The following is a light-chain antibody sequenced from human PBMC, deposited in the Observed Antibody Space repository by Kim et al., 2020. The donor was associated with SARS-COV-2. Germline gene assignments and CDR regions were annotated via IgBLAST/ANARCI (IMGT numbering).Light chain of an antibody. CDR2: QDS. V-gene: IGLV3-1*01. Sequence: SYELTQPPSVSVSPGQTATITCSGEGLGDKYVCWFQQKPGQSPVMVIYQDSRRPSGIPERFSGSNSGNTATLTIRGTQAIDEADYYCQAWDSNTGVFGTGTMVTVL. CDR1: GLGDKY. J-gene: IGLJ1*01. CDR3: QAWDSNTGV.